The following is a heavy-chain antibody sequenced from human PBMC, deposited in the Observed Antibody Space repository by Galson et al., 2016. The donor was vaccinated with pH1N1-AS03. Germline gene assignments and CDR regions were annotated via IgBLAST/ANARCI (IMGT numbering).Heavy chain of an antibody. CDR2: ISPQNGNT. J-gene: IGHJ5*02. CDR3: ARAAPLDP. V-gene: IGHV1-18*04. CDR1: GYTFSNFG. Sequence: SVKVSCKASGYTFSNFGMSWVRQAPGQGLEWMGWISPQNGNTQYAQRLEGRVTMTTDTSTSTAYMELWSLTYDDTAVYYCARAAPLDPWGQGTLVIVSA.